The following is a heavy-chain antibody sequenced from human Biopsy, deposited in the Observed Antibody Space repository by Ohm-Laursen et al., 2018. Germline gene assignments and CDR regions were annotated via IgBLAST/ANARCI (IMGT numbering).Heavy chain of an antibody. CDR3: AAVDYSAYTTVDH. V-gene: IGHV4-4*07. Sequence: SDTLSLTCTVSGSSISSYYWTWIRQPAGKGVVWIGRIYTSGSTTYNPSLKSRVTMSVDTSKNQFSLKLTSLTAADTAVYFCAAVDYSAYTTVDHWGQGTLITVSS. CDR2: IYTSGST. D-gene: IGHD5-12*01. CDR1: GSSISSYY. J-gene: IGHJ4*02.